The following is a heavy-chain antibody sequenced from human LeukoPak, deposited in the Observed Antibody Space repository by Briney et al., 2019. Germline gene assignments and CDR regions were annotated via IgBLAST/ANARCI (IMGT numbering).Heavy chain of an antibody. Sequence: TGGSLRLSCAASGFTFSIYSTNWVRPAPGKGVGWVSSNSSSSRYTYYADSVKGRFTISRDNAKNPLYLHMNSRGAEDTSVYYCARGSNRRDAFDIWGQGTMVTVSS. J-gene: IGHJ3*02. CDR1: GFTFSIYS. V-gene: IGHV3-21*01. D-gene: IGHD1-14*01. CDR2: NSSSSRYT. CDR3: ARGSNRRDAFDI.